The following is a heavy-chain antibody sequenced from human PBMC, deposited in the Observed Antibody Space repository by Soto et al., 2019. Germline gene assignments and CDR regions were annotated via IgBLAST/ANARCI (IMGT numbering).Heavy chain of an antibody. CDR3: ARGGMITFGGVIEDYYYYGMDV. J-gene: IGHJ6*02. Sequence: ASVKVSCKASGYTFTSYYMHWVRQAPRQGLEWMGIINPSGGSTSYAQKFQGRVTMTRDTSTSTVYMELSSLRSEDTAVYYCARGGMITFGGVIEDYYYYGMDVWGQ. CDR2: INPSGGST. CDR1: GYTFTSYY. D-gene: IGHD3-16*02. V-gene: IGHV1-46*01.